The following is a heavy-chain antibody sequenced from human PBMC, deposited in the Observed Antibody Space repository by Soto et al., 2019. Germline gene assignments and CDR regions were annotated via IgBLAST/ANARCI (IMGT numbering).Heavy chain of an antibody. D-gene: IGHD4-17*01. CDR3: ARLPKGTTVTA. V-gene: IGHV3-48*02. Sequence: EVQLLESGGDLVQPGGSLRLSCAASGFTFGNRPMIWVRQAPGKGLEWVSYITSSSDTIYYTDSVKGRFTISRDNAKNSLYLQMNSLGDEDTAVYYCARLPKGTTVTAWGQGTLVTVSS. CDR2: ITSSSDTI. CDR1: GFTFGNRP. J-gene: IGHJ4*02.